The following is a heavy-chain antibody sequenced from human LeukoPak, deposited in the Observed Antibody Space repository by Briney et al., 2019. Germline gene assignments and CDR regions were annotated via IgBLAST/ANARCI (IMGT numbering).Heavy chain of an antibody. CDR3: ASSGWYSTPNWFDP. Sequence: QPGGSLRLSCAASGFTFSSTWMHWFRQGAGKGLVWVSRITSDGRTTIYADSVKGRFTISRDNAKNTLYLQMNSLRAEDTAMYYCASSGWYSTPNWFDPWGQGTLVIVSS. CDR2: ITSDGRTT. J-gene: IGHJ5*02. CDR1: GFTFSSTW. V-gene: IGHV3-74*01. D-gene: IGHD6-19*01.